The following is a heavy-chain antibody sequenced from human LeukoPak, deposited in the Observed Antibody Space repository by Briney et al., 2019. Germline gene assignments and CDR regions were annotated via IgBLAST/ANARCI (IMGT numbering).Heavy chain of an antibody. CDR1: GFTFSNYW. CDR2: INSDESST. D-gene: IGHD4-17*01. J-gene: IGHJ4*02. V-gene: IGHV3-74*01. Sequence: GGSLRLSCAASGFTFSNYWMHWVRQAPGKGLVWVSRINSDESSTTYADSVKGRFTISRDNSKNTLYLQMSNLRPDDTAMYYCAKNIHWRDYEGYGPDYWGQGTLVTVSS. CDR3: AKNIHWRDYEGYGPDY.